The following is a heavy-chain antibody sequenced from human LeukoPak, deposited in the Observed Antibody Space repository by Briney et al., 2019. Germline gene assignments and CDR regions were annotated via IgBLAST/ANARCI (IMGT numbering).Heavy chain of an antibody. CDR2: ISYDGSNK. J-gene: IGHJ5*02. CDR3: ARDTSRFWDSGIMFDP. CDR1: GFTFSSYA. D-gene: IGHD1-26*01. Sequence: GGSLRLSCAASGFTFSSYAMHWVRQAPGKGLEWVAVISYDGSNKYYADSVKGRFTISRDNSKNTLYMQMNSLRAEDTAVYYCARDTSRFWDSGIMFDPWGQGTLVTVSS. V-gene: IGHV3-30*04.